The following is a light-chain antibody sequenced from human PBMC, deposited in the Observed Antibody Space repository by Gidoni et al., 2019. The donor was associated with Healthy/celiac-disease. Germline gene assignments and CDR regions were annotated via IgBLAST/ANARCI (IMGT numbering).Light chain of an antibody. CDR3: QQSYSTPFT. CDR1: QSISSY. Sequence: DIQMTQSPSSLSASVGDRVTITCRANQSISSYLNWYQQKPGKAPKLLIYAASSLQSGVPSRFSGSGSGTDFTLTISSLQPEDFATYYCQQSYSTPFTFGQGTKVEIK. CDR2: AAS. J-gene: IGKJ1*01. V-gene: IGKV1-39*01.